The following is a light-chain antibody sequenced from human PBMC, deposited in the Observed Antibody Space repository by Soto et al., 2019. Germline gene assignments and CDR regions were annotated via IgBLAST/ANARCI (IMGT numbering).Light chain of an antibody. CDR3: QQYDNWPWT. J-gene: IGKJ1*01. CDR2: GAS. V-gene: IGKV3-15*01. Sequence: EIVMTESPATLSVSPGGGGTLSCRASQSIGDTLAWYQQKPGQAPRLVIHGASSRVTGLPARFSGSGSGTDFTLPISSQQSDAFAVYYCQQYDNWPWTFGQGTTVDIK. CDR1: QSIGDT.